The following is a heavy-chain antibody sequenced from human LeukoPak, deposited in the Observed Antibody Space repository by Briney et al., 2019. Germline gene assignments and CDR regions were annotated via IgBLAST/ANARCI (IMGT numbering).Heavy chain of an antibody. V-gene: IGHV4-61*01. D-gene: IGHD2-21*02. CDR3: ARSSCGGDCYPYNWFDP. CDR2: IYYSGST. Sequence: SETLSLTCTVSGGSISSVSISSYYWSWIRQPPGKGLEWIGYIYYSGSTNYNPSLKSRVTISVDTSKNQFSLKLSSVTAADTAVYYCARSSCGGDCYPYNWFDPWGQGTLVTVSS. CDR1: GGSISSVSISSYY. J-gene: IGHJ5*02.